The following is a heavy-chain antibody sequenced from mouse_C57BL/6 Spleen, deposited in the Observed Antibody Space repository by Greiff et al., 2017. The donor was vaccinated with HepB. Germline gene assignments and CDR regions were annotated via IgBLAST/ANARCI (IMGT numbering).Heavy chain of an antibody. D-gene: IGHD3-3*01. CDR3: ASESGTGSYYYAMDY. J-gene: IGHJ4*01. Sequence: VQLQQSGPELVKPGASVKISCKASGYSFTDYNMNWVKQSNGKSLEWIGVINPNYGTTSYNQKFKGKATLTVDQSSSAAYMQLNSLTSEDSAVYYCASESGTGSYYYAMDYWGQGTSVTVSS. CDR2: INPNYGTT. V-gene: IGHV1-39*01. CDR1: GYSFTDYN.